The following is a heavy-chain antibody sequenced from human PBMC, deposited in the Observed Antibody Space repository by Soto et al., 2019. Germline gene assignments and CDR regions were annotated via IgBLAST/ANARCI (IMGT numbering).Heavy chain of an antibody. J-gene: IGHJ6*02. V-gene: IGHV4-59*08. CDR1: DDSSSSYK. Sequence: SETLSLTCTVSDDSSSSYKWSWIRQPPGRRLEWIGYIDSSGGTGYNPSLQSRVTISVDTSTKQFSLKLSSVTAADTAVYYCARLNGYCVSTKCHGYYGMDVWGQGTTVTVSS. CDR2: IDSSGGT. D-gene: IGHD2-2*03. CDR3: ARLNGYCVSTKCHGYYGMDV.